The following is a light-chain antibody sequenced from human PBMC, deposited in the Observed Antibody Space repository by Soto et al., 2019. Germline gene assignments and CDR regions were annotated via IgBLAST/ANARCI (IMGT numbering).Light chain of an antibody. J-gene: IGKJ3*01. CDR1: QSVSANY. CDR3: YQYGSSPLT. V-gene: IGKV3-20*01. CDR2: GAS. Sequence: EVVLTQSPATLSLSPGERATLSCRANQSVSANYLAWYQQKPGQAPRLLIYGASSRATGIPDRFSGSGSGTDFTLTISRREPEDFAVVYCYQYGSSPLTFGPGTKVDIK.